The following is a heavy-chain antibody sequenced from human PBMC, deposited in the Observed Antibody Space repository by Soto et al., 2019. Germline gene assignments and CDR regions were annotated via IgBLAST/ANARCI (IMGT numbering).Heavy chain of an antibody. CDR2: ITPNSGYT. CDR1: GYKFSTYA. V-gene: IGHV1-18*01. J-gene: IGHJ5*02. CDR3: ATSYDTGFDP. D-gene: IGHD3-9*01. Sequence: QLQLTQSGGEARKPGASVRVSCAASGYKFSTYAISWLRQAPGQGLEWMGLITPNSGYTNYAQKFQGRLILTTDIPSSTAYMELTSLRYDDKCIYYCATSYDTGFDPWGQGTLVSVS.